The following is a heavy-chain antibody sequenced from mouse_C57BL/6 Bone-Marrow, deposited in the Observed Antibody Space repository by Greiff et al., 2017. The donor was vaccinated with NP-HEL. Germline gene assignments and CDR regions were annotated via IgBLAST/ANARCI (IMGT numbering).Heavy chain of an antibody. D-gene: IGHD4-1*01. V-gene: IGHV1-39*01. CDR1: GYSFTDYN. Sequence: EVQLQESGPGLVKPGASVKISCKASGYSFTDYNMNWVKQSNGKSLEWIGVINPNYGTTSYNQKFKGKATLTVDQSSSTAYMQLNSLTSEDTAVDYCARRTGTGFDYWGQGTTLTVSS. CDR3: ARRTGTGFDY. J-gene: IGHJ2*01. CDR2: INPNYGTT.